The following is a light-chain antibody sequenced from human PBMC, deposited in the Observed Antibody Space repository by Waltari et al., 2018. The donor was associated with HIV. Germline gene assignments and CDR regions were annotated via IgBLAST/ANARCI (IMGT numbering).Light chain of an antibody. J-gene: IGLJ3*02. CDR3: ATWGDNLKGV. Sequence: QSVLPQPPSASGTTGQTVTISCSGNSSNIGSNDVTWYQHFPGSAPKLLVYRNNYRPSGVPDRFSRSRSSASASLTITMLQYEDEAEYWATWGDNLKGVFGGGTKLTVL. CDR2: RNN. V-gene: IGLV1-44*01. CDR1: SSNIGSND.